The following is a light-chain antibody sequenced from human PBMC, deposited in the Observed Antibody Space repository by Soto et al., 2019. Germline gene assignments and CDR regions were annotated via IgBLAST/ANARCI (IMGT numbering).Light chain of an antibody. CDR2: ADS. V-gene: IGKV3-11*01. CDR3: QQRYNWPIT. J-gene: IGKJ5*01. CDR1: QSVSGY. Sequence: EIVLTQSPATLSLSPGETATLSCRASQSVSGYIGWYQQKPGQAPRLLIYADSNRATGIPARFSGSGSGTAFTLTISSLEPEDFSVYYCQQRYNWPITFGQGTRLEIK.